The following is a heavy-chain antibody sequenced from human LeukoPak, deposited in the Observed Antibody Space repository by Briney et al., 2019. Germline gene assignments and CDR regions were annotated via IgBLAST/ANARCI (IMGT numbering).Heavy chain of an antibody. J-gene: IGHJ3*02. CDR3: ARDHYYDSSGSPRPAFDI. D-gene: IGHD3-22*01. V-gene: IGHV4-30-4*01. CDR1: GGSISSGDYY. CDR2: IYYSGST. Sequence: SETLSLTCTVSGGSISSGDYYWSWLRQPPGMVLVWIVYIYYSGSTYYNPSLKSRVTISVDTSKNQFSLKLSSVTAADTAVYYCARDHYYDSSGSPRPAFDIWGQGTMVTVFS.